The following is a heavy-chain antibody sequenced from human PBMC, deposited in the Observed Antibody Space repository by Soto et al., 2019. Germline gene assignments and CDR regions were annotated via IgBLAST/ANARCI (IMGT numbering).Heavy chain of an antibody. CDR2: ISAYNGNT. CDR1: GYTFTSYG. V-gene: IGHV1-18*01. Sequence: ASVKVSCKASGYTFTSYGISWVRQAPGQGLEWMGWISAYNGNTNYAQKLQGRVTVTTDTSTSTAYMELRSLRSDDTAVYYCARSSTTTLSPTYGDHPRGFDYWGQGTLVTVSS. CDR3: ARSSTTTLSPTYGDHPRGFDY. D-gene: IGHD4-17*01. J-gene: IGHJ4*02.